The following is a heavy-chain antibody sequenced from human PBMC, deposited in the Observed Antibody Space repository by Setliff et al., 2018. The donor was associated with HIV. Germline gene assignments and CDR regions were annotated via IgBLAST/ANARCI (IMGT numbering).Heavy chain of an antibody. CDR1: GGTFSSFA. CDR3: ARETYYGSGSYLPTEYYYYYMDV. Sequence: VKVSCKASGGTFSSFAISWVRQAPGQGLEWMGGIIPIFGTANYAQKFQGRVTITTDESTTTAYMELRSLRSEDTAVYYCARETYYGSGSYLPTEYYYYYMDVWGKGTTVTVSS. V-gene: IGHV1-69*05. CDR2: IIPIFGTA. J-gene: IGHJ6*03. D-gene: IGHD3-10*01.